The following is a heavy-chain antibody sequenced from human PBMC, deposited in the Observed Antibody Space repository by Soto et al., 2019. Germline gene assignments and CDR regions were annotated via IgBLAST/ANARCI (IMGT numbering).Heavy chain of an antibody. CDR1: GFSFSSYG. Sequence: GGSLRLSCAASGFSFSSYGMHWVRQAPGRGLEWVTVISNDGNRKYYGESVKGRFSVSRDNNKDTLYLQMNSLRPEGTGVYYCAKDRRQLSALDMWGQGTTVTVSS. V-gene: IGHV3-30*18. CDR2: ISNDGNRK. J-gene: IGHJ3*02. D-gene: IGHD6-6*01. CDR3: AKDRRQLSALDM.